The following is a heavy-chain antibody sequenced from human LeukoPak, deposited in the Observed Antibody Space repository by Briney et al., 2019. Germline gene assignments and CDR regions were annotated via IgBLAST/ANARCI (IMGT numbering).Heavy chain of an antibody. J-gene: IGHJ5*02. D-gene: IGHD2-2*01. V-gene: IGHV4-59*11. CDR1: GGSISSHY. CDR2: IYYSGST. CDR3: AREFPSVPAAPEEHNWFDP. Sequence: SKTLSLTCTVSGGSISSHYWSWIRQPPGKGLEWIGYIYYSGSTNYNPSLKSRVTISVDTSKNQFSLKLSSVTAADTAVYYCAREFPSVPAAPEEHNWFDPWGQGTLVTVSS.